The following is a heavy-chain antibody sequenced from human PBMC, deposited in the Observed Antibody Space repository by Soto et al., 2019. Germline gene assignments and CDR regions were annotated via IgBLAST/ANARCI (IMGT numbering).Heavy chain of an antibody. D-gene: IGHD3-22*01. V-gene: IGHV1-58*01. J-gene: IGHJ6*02. CDR2: IVVGSGNT. CDR1: GFTFTSSA. Sequence: SVKVSCKASGFTFTSSAVQWVRQARGQRLEWIGWIVVGSGNTNYAQKFKERVTITRDMSTSTAYMELSSLRSEDTAVYYCAASAQNYYDSSGYYPLSYYYYGMDVWGQGTTVTVSS. CDR3: AASAQNYYDSSGYYPLSYYYYGMDV.